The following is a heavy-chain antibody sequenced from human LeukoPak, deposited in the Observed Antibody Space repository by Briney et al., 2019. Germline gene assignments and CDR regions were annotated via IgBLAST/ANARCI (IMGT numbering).Heavy chain of an antibody. J-gene: IGHJ4*02. Sequence: PGGSLRLSCAASGFTFSSYHMYWVRQAPGKGLDFVAVISYDESNKYYADSVRGRFTISRDNSKNTLYLQMNSLRPEDTAVYYCARAYPVTSGSYYAPFDYWGPGTVVTVSS. CDR3: ARAYPVTSGSYYAPFDY. V-gene: IGHV3-30*14. CDR1: GFTFSSYH. CDR2: ISYDESNK. D-gene: IGHD1-26*01.